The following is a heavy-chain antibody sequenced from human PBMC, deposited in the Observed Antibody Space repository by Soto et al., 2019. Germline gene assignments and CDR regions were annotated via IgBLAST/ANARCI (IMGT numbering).Heavy chain of an antibody. CDR3: AKDHYDSSGYYQPIYFDY. CDR2: INGSGGST. J-gene: IGHJ4*02. CDR1: GFTFSSYA. V-gene: IGHV3-23*01. D-gene: IGHD3-22*01. Sequence: PGGSLRLSCAASGFTFSSYAMSWVRQAPGKGLEWVSAINGSGGSTYYADSVKGRFTISRDNSKNTLYLQMNSLRAEDTAVYYCAKDHYDSSGYYQPIYFDYWGQGTLVTVSS.